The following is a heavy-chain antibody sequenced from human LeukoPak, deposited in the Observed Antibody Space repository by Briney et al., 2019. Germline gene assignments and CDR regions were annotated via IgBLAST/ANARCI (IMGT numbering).Heavy chain of an antibody. CDR2: ISGSGGST. J-gene: IGHJ4*02. V-gene: IGHV3-23*01. CDR1: GFTFSSYA. CDR3: AKDLGEMYYDILTGPTGDY. Sequence: GGSLRLSCAASGFTFSSYAMSWVRQAPGKGLEWVSAISGSGGSTYYADSVKGRFTISRDNSKDTLYLQMNSLRAEDTAVYYCAKDLGEMYYDILTGPTGDYWGQGTLATVSS. D-gene: IGHD3-9*01.